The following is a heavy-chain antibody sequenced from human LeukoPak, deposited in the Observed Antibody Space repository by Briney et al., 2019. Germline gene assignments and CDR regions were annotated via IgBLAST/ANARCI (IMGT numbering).Heavy chain of an antibody. V-gene: IGHV4-4*07. D-gene: IGHD2-8*01. J-gene: IGHJ4*02. CDR1: GGSISSYY. CDR3: ARDHCTNGVCYESRVYFDY. CDR2: IYTSGST. Sequence: PSETLSLTCTVSGGSISSYYWSWIRQPAGKGLEWIGRIYTSGSTNYNPSLKSRVTMSVDTSKNQFSLKLSSVTAADPAVYYCARDHCTNGVCYESRVYFDYWGQGTLVTVSS.